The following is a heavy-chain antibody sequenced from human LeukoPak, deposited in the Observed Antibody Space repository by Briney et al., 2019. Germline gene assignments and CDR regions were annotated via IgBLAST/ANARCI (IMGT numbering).Heavy chain of an antibody. Sequence: TSGTLSLTCAVSGGSITSGNWWTWVRQSPGKGLEWIGEIHHGGTTNYNPSLKSRVTISVDKSKNQFSLKLNSVTAADTAVYYCARANMVRGVGSFFDRNWFDPWGQGTLVTVSS. CDR1: GGSITSGNW. J-gene: IGHJ5*02. V-gene: IGHV4-4*02. CDR3: ARANMVRGVGSFFDRNWFDP. CDR2: IHHGGTT. D-gene: IGHD3-10*01.